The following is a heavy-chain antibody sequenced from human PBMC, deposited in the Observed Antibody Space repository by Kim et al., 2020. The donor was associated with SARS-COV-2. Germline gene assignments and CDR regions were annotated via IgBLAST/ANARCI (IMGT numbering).Heavy chain of an antibody. CDR1: GYTFTSYG. D-gene: IGHD4-17*01. CDR3: ARVGDGDYVSHYYYGMDV. V-gene: IGHV1-18*04. Sequence: ASVKVSCKASGYTFTSYGISWVRQAPGQGLEWMGWISAYNGNTNYAQKLQGRVTMTTDTSTSTAYMELRSLRSDDTAVYYCARVGDGDYVSHYYYGMDVWGQGTTVTVSS. CDR2: ISAYNGNT. J-gene: IGHJ6*02.